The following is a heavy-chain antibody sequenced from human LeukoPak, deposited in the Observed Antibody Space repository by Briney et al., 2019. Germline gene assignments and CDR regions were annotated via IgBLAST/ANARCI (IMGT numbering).Heavy chain of an antibody. J-gene: IGHJ4*02. Sequence: LILSGASSRFTVSSNYMSWVGQPPRRGLDWVSFIYSDGSIYYAESVTGRFSISTDNSKTTLYLQMNRLRGDDTAVYFCARATYRTIWGIGEFEDWGQGKLVTVSS. CDR3: ARATYRTIWGIGEFED. D-gene: IGHD3-16*01. V-gene: IGHV3-53*01. CDR2: IYSDGSI. CDR1: RFTVSSNY.